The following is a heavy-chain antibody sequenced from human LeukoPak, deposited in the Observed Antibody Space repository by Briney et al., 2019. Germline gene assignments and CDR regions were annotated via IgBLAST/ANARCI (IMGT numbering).Heavy chain of an antibody. V-gene: IGHV4-59*08. CDR1: GGSIGSYY. CDR2: IYYSGST. J-gene: IGHJ4*02. Sequence: SETLSLTCTVSGGSIGSYYWSWIRQPPGKGLEWIGYIYYSGSTNYNPSLKSRATISVDTSKNQFSLKLSSVTAADTAVYYCARRTMGLFDYWGQGTLVTVSS. CDR3: ARRTMGLFDY. D-gene: IGHD2-2*01.